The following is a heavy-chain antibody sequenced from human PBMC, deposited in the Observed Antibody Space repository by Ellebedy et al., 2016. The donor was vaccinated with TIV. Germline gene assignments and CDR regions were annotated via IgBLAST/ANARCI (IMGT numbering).Heavy chain of an antibody. CDR3: ARDGLWSGWGESAGDAFDI. CDR2: IYYSGST. D-gene: IGHD3-3*01. J-gene: IGHJ3*02. Sequence: SETLSLXXTVSGRSVSSGSYSWSWMRHPSGKGLEWIGYIYYSGSTNYNPSLKSRVTISVDTSKNQFSLKLSSVTAADTAVYYCARDGLWSGWGESAGDAFDIWGQGTMVTVSS. CDR1: GRSVSSGSYS. V-gene: IGHV4-61*01.